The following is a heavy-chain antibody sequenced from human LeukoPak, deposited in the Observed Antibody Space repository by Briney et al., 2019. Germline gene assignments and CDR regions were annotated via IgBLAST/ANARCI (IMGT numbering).Heavy chain of an antibody. CDR3: AIFQGTYGDNENDY. Sequence: SVKVSCKDSGGTFRSYAITWVRQAPGKGLEWMGGIIPMINTPKYAQKFQGRVSITADESTCTGYMEVSSLRSEDTAVYYCAIFQGTYGDNENDYWGQGTLVTVSS. CDR2: IIPMINTP. V-gene: IGHV1-69*01. D-gene: IGHD4-17*01. J-gene: IGHJ4*02. CDR1: GGTFRSYA.